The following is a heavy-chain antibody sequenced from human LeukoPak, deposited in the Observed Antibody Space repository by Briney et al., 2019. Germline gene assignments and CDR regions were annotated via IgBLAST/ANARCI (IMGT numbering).Heavy chain of an antibody. CDR3: ARDLPFED. J-gene: IGHJ4*02. CDR1: GYTFIAYH. Sequence: GASVNVSFTASGYTFIAYHMHWVRQAPGQGLEWMGRIHPSSGATNYAQRFQGRITLTRDTSINTAYMELSRLTSDDTAVYYCARDLPFEDWGQGTLVTVSS. CDR2: IHPSSGAT. V-gene: IGHV1-2*06. D-gene: IGHD2/OR15-2a*01.